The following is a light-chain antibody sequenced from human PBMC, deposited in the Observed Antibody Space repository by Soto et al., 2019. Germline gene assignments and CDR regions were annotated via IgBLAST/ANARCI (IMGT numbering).Light chain of an antibody. CDR2: WAS. CDR1: QTVLYRSNNKNY. J-gene: IGKJ4*01. CDR3: QQYYDTPPFT. Sequence: DIVMTQSPDSLAVSLGERATINCKSSQTVLYRSNNKNYLAWYQQKPGQPPKLLMYWASTRESGVPDRFGGSGSRTDFTLSINRLQAEDVAVYSCQQYYDTPPFTFGGGTKVEIK. V-gene: IGKV4-1*01.